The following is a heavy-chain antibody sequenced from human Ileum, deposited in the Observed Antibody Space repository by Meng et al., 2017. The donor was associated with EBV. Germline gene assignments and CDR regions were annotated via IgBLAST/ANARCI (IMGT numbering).Heavy chain of an antibody. CDR2: FVNYVDT. D-gene: IGHD2-15*01. CDR3: ASGTPGRSYCDY. CDR1: GYTFGSYG. Sequence: QVQLVQSGXEVKKXXXSVRVSCKASGYTFGSYGICWVRQAPGQGLEWMGWFVNYVDTYPAPKFQGRVTMTTDTHTNTAFMELRSLTSDDTAVYYCASGTPGRSYCDYWGQGTLVTVSS. V-gene: IGHV1-18*01. J-gene: IGHJ4*02.